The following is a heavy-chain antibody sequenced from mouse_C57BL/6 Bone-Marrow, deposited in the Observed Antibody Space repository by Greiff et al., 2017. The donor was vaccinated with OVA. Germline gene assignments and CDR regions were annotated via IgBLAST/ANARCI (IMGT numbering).Heavy chain of an antibody. CDR2: IWRGGST. J-gene: IGHJ1*03. CDR3: ATYDSYWYFDV. V-gene: IGHV2-5*01. CDR1: GFSLTSYG. Sequence: VQVVESGPGLVQPSQSLSITCTVSGFSLTSYGVHWVRQSPGKGLEWLGVIWRGGSTDYNAAFMSRLSITKDNSKSQVFFKMNSLQADDTAIYYCATYDSYWYFDVWGTGTTVTVSS. D-gene: IGHD2-4*01.